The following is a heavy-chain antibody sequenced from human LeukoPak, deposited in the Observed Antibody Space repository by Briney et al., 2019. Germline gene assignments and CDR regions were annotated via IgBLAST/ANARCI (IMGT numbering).Heavy chain of an antibody. Sequence: ASVKVSCKASGYTFIDYWIHWVRQAPGQGLEWMGKIDLNTGDTTSAQKFQGRVTMPRDTSISTVYLDPSGLGSGHTAVFLWARDTPHQRFDYWGQGTLVTVSS. CDR2: IDLNTGDT. CDR3: ARDTPHQRFDY. CDR1: GYTFIDYW. V-gene: IGHV1-2*02. J-gene: IGHJ4*02.